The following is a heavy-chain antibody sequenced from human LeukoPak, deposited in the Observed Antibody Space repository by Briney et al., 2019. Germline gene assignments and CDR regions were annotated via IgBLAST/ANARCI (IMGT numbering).Heavy chain of an antibody. CDR3: VRDSSGYYLDY. J-gene: IGHJ4*02. V-gene: IGHV3-30-3*01. CDR2: ISYDGSNK. D-gene: IGHD3-22*01. CDR1: GFTFSSYA. Sequence: GGSLRLSCAASGFTFSSYAMHWVRQAPGKGLEWVAVISYDGSNKYYADSVKGRFTISRDNSKNTLYLQMNSLRAEDTAVYYCVRDSSGYYLDYWGQGTLVTVSS.